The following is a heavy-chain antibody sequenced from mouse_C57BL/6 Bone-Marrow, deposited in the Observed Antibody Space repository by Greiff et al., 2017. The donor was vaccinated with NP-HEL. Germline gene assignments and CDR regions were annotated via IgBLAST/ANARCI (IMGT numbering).Heavy chain of an antibody. Sequence: QVQLQQPGAELVRPGSSLPLSFPASGYTFTSYWMHWVKQRPIQGLEWIGNIDPSDSETPYNQKFKDKATLTVDKSASTAYMQLSSLTAEDSAVYDCARGTTWVAYWGQGTLVTVSA. CDR2: IDPSDSET. CDR3: ARGTTWVAY. D-gene: IGHD3-3*01. J-gene: IGHJ3*01. CDR1: GYTFTSYW. V-gene: IGHV1-52*01.